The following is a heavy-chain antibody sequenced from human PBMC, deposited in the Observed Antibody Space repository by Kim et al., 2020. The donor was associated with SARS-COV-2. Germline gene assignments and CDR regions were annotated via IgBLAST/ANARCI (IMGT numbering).Heavy chain of an antibody. CDR3: KPDLEYYDSSGYYSFDY. Sequence: GGSLRLSCSASGFTFSSYAMHWVRQAPGKGLEYVSAISSNGGSTYYADSVKGRFTISRDNSKNTLYLQMSSLRAEDTAVYYCKPDLEYYDSSGYYSFDYWGQGTLVTVSS. J-gene: IGHJ4*02. V-gene: IGHV3-64D*09. D-gene: IGHD3-22*01. CDR1: GFTFSSYA. CDR2: ISSNGGST.